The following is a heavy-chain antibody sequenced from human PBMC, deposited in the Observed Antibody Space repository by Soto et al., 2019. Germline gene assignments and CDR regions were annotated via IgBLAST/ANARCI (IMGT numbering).Heavy chain of an antibody. Sequence: SETLSLTCTVSGGSISSGGYYWSWIRQHPGKGLEWIGYIYYSGSTYYNPSLKSRVTISVDTSKNQFSLKLSSVTAADTAVYYCARSYGEKSYYYYGMDVWGQGTTVTSP. J-gene: IGHJ6*02. CDR3: ARSYGEKSYYYYGMDV. D-gene: IGHD4-17*01. CDR1: GGSISSGGYY. CDR2: IYYSGST. V-gene: IGHV4-31*03.